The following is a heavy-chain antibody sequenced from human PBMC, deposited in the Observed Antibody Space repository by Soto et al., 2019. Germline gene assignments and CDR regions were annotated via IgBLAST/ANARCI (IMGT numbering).Heavy chain of an antibody. Sequence: QLQLQESGPGLVKPSETLSLTCTVSGGSISSSSYYWGWIRQPPGKGLEWIGSIYYSGSTYYNPSLKSRVTISVDTSKNQFSLKLSSVTAADTAVYYCARQLEWELLNFDYWGQGTLVTVSS. V-gene: IGHV4-39*01. D-gene: IGHD1-26*01. CDR2: IYYSGST. J-gene: IGHJ4*02. CDR1: GGSISSSSYY. CDR3: ARQLEWELLNFDY.